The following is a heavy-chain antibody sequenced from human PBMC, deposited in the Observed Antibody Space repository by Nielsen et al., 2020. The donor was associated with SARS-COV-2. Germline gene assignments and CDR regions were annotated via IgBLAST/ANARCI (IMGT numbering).Heavy chain of an antibody. J-gene: IGHJ4*02. CDR1: GDTFPIDN. V-gene: IGHV1-46*01. CDR3: ATPITVDYFDY. Sequence: ASVKVSRKASGDTFPIDNIHWLRQAPGQGLEWIGLINLSAGSTDSAQKFKGRVTMTRDTSASTVYLALTSLKSEDTAVYYCATPITVDYFDYWGQGTLVTVSS. CDR2: INLSAGST.